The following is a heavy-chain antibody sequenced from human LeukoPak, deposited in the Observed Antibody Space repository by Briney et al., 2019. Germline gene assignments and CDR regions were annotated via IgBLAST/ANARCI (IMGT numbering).Heavy chain of an antibody. CDR1: GYSFTSYW. CDR3: ARGYCSSTSCHLFDY. V-gene: IGHV5-51*01. CDR2: IYPGDSDT. D-gene: IGHD2-2*01. Sequence: GESLQISCKGSGYSFTSYWIGWVRQMPGKGLEWMGIIYPGDSDTRYSPSFQGQVTISADKSISTAYLQWSSLKASDTAMYYCARGYCSSTSCHLFDYWGQGTLVTVSS. J-gene: IGHJ4*02.